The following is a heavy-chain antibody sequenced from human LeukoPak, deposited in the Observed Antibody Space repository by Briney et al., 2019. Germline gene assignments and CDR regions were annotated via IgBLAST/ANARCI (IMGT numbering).Heavy chain of an antibody. CDR1: GFTFSSYA. J-gene: IGHJ4*02. V-gene: IGHV3-23*01. CDR3: AKDALPTYYYDSSGYYYFDY. Sequence: GGSLRLSCAASGFTFSSYAMSWVRQAPGKGLEWVSAISGSGGSTHYADSVKGRFTISRDNSKNTLYLQMNSLRAEDTAVYYCAKDALPTYYYDSSGYYYFDYWGQGTPVTVSS. D-gene: IGHD3-22*01. CDR2: ISGSGGST.